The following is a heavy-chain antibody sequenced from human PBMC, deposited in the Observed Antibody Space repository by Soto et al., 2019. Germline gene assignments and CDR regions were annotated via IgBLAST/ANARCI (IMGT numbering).Heavy chain of an antibody. CDR1: GGTFSSYA. J-gene: IGHJ6*02. CDR3: ARDPRPKRRYYYYGMDV. CDR2: IIPIFGTA. Sequence: QVQLVQSGAEVKKPGSSVKVSCKASGGTFSSYAISWVRQAPGQGLEWMGGIIPIFGTANYAQKFQGRVTITADESTSTAYMELSSLISEDTAVYYCARDPRPKRRYYYYGMDVWGQGTTVTVSS. V-gene: IGHV1-69*01.